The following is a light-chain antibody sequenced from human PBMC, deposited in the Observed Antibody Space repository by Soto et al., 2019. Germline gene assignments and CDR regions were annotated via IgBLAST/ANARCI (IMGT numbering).Light chain of an antibody. CDR3: GSYTSTDTPFV. CDR2: EVS. Sequence: QSALAQPSSVSGSPGQSITISCTGTSTDVGGYNYVSWYQHHPGKGPKLIIYEVSNRPSGVSGRFSGSKSVNKASLIISNLEAEDESDYYCGSYTSTDTPFVFGTGTKVTVL. CDR1: STDVGGYNY. V-gene: IGLV2-14*01. J-gene: IGLJ1*01.